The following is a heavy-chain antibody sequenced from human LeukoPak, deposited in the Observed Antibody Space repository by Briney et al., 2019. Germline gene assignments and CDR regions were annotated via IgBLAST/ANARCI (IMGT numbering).Heavy chain of an antibody. CDR1: GFTFSSYW. V-gene: IGHV3-7*01. CDR2: IKQDGSEK. Sequence: PGGSLRLSCAASGFTFSSYWMSWVRQAPGKGLEWVANIKQDGSEKYYVDSVKGRFTISRDNAKNSLYLQMNSLRAEDTAVYYCARDIAAARDWFDPWGQGTLVTVSS. D-gene: IGHD6-13*01. J-gene: IGHJ5*02. CDR3: ARDIAAARDWFDP.